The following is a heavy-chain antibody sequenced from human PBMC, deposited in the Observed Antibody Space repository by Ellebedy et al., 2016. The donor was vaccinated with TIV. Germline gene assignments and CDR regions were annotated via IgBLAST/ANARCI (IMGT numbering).Heavy chain of an antibody. V-gene: IGHV3-9*01. CDR2: ISWNSRSE. Sequence: PGGSLRLSCAASGFNFDDFAMHWVRQAPGKALEWVSGISWNSRSEGYADSVKGRFTIARDNPKNSLFLEMNSLRVEDTAFYYCAKHREDTGSYYSPNFDYWGQGILVTVSS. D-gene: IGHD1-26*01. J-gene: IGHJ4*02. CDR3: AKHREDTGSYYSPNFDY. CDR1: GFNFDDFA.